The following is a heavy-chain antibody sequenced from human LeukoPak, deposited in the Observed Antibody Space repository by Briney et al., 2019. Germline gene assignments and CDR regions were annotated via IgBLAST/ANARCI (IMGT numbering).Heavy chain of an antibody. D-gene: IGHD6-19*01. Sequence: GGSLRLSCAASGFTFSTSWMNWVRQAPGKGLEWVASINEDGSEKYYVDSVKGRLTVSRDNAKNSLYLQMNSLRDEDTAVCYCTRDSGRFRLDYWGQGILVTVSS. CDR3: TRDSGRFRLDY. J-gene: IGHJ4*02. CDR1: GFTFSTSW. V-gene: IGHV3-7*01. CDR2: INEDGSEK.